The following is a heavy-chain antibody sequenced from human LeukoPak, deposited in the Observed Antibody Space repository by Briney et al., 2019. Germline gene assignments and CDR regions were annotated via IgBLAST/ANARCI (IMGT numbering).Heavy chain of an antibody. J-gene: IGHJ6*03. Sequence: PGGSLRLSCAASGFTFNTYAMAWVRQAPGKGVEWVSGISGNGGSTSYADSVKGRFTISRDNSKNTLYVQMNSLRAGDTAVYYCAKLVTGRPSGYMDVWGKGTTVTVSS. CDR1: GFTFNTYA. V-gene: IGHV3-23*01. D-gene: IGHD3-10*01. CDR3: AKLVTGRPSGYMDV. CDR2: ISGNGGST.